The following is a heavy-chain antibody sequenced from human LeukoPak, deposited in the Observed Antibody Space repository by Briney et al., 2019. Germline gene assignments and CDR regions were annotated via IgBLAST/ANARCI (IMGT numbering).Heavy chain of an antibody. V-gene: IGHV4-34*01. CDR2: INHSGST. Sequence: SETLSLTCTVSGGSISSYYWSWIRQPPGKGLEWIGEINHSGSTNYNPSLKSRVTISVDTSKNQFSLKLSSVTAADTAVYYCARGPKSGTIDYWGQGTLVTVSS. CDR3: ARGPKSGTIDY. J-gene: IGHJ4*02. D-gene: IGHD1-7*01. CDR1: GGSISSYY.